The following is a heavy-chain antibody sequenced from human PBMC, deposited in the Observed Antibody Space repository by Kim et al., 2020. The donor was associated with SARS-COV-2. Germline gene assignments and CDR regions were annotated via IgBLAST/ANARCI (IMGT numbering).Heavy chain of an antibody. CDR3: AKGDSSGYLFDY. D-gene: IGHD3-22*01. Sequence: YYHDTVKGRFTISRDNSTNSLYLQMNSLRTEDTALYYCAKGDSSGYLFDYWGQGTLVTVSS. J-gene: IGHJ4*02. V-gene: IGHV3-43*01.